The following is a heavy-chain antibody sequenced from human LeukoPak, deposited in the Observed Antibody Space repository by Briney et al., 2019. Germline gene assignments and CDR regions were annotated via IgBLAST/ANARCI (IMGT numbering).Heavy chain of an antibody. CDR1: GFTFSSYA. D-gene: IGHD2-8*01. J-gene: IGHJ3*02. Sequence: GGSLRLSCAASGFTFSSYAMHWVRQAPGKGLEWVSVIYSGGSTYYADSVKGRFTISRDNSKNTLYLQMNSLRAEDTAVYYCAREGCTNGVCSSRAFDIWGQGTMVTVSS. V-gene: IGHV3-53*01. CDR2: IYSGGST. CDR3: AREGCTNGVCSSRAFDI.